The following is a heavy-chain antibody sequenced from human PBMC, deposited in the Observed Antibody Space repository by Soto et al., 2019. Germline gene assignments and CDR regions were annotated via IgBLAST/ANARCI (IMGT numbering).Heavy chain of an antibody. CDR2: IGESGDS. Sequence: SETLSLTCTVSGGPIRSSSHYWGWIRQSPGTGLEWIGSIGESGDSYYNPSLKSRVTILVDTSKNQFSLKLMSVTGADSAIYYCAREGGYVDYWGQGTLVTVS. CDR3: AREGGYVDY. D-gene: IGHD1-1*01. V-gene: IGHV4-39*02. J-gene: IGHJ4*02. CDR1: GGPIRSSSHY.